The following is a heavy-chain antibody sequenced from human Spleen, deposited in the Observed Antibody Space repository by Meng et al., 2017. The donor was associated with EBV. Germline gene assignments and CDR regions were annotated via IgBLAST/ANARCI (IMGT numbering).Heavy chain of an antibody. CDR1: GGSFSSYY. J-gene: IGHJ4*02. CDR2: INQSGSI. Sequence: QLQQWGAGLLKPSETLSLTCAVSGGSFSSYYWSWIRQPPGKGLEWIGEINQSGSIYYNPSLMGRVTISGDTSRNQFSLKLISVTAADTAVYYCARGPYYEWGQGTLVTVSS. CDR3: ARGPYYE. D-gene: IGHD1-26*01. V-gene: IGHV4-34*01.